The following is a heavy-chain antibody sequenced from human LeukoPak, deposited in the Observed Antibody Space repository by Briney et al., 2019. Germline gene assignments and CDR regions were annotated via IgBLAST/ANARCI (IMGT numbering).Heavy chain of an antibody. J-gene: IGHJ3*02. CDR1: GYILTGYY. D-gene: IGHD2/OR15-2a*01. CDR3: ARPRPRAIGNAFDI. CDR2: INPNSGGR. Sequence: ASVKVSCKASGYILTGYYMHWVRRAPRQRVEGMGWINPNSGGRNYATKFPGRVTMPRDTSISTAYMELSRLRSDDTAVYYCARPRPRAIGNAFDIWGEGTMFTVSS. V-gene: IGHV1-2*02.